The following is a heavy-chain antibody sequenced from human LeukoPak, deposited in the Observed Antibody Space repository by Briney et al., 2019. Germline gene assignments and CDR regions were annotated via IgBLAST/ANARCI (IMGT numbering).Heavy chain of an antibody. CDR1: GGTFSSYA. CDR3: ARRDRTGNAFDI. V-gene: IGHV1-69*04. D-gene: IGHD1-1*01. Sequence: ASVKVSCKASGGTFSSYAISWVRQAPGQGLEWMGRIIPIFGIANYAQKFQGRVTITADKSTSTAYMQLSSLRSEDTAVYYCARRDRTGNAFDIWGQGTMVTV. J-gene: IGHJ3*02. CDR2: IIPIFGIA.